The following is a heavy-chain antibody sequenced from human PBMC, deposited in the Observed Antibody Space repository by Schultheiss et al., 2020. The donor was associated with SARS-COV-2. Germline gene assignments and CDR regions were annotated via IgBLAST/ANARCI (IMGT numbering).Heavy chain of an antibody. CDR3: ARGGLLWFGVDL. D-gene: IGHD3-10*01. J-gene: IGHJ2*01. CDR1: GGSISSGSYY. V-gene: IGHV4-61*02. Sequence: SQTLSLTCAVYGGSISSGSYYWSWIRQPAGKGLEWIGRIYTSGSTNYNPSLKSRVTISVDTSKTQFSLKLSSVTAADTAVYYCARGGLLWFGVDLWGRGTLVTVSS. CDR2: IYTSGST.